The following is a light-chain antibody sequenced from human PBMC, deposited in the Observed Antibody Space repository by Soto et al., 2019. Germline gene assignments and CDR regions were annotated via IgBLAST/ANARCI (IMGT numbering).Light chain of an antibody. CDR3: QQNSYAPGLN. Sequence: DIDVTQSPSSLSASVGDRVTISCCASQSINNYLTWYQQKSGKAPKVLIYAAARLQTGVPSRFSGGASGTPFTLTINGVQHEDSATYYCQQNSYAPGLNFGGGTTLDI. J-gene: IGKJ4*01. CDR1: QSINNY. V-gene: IGKV1-39*01. CDR2: AAA.